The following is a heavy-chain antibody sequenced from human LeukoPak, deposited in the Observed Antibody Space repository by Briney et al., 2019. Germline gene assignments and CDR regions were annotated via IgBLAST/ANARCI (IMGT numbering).Heavy chain of an antibody. CDR2: ISGSGRST. Sequence: GGSLRLSCAASGFTSSSYAMNWVRQPPGKGLEWVSAISGSGRSTYSANSVRVRFTTSRDNSKNILYLQMNNLRGKDTAFYCAKAGDRGSVNWFDSWGQGTRVTVSS. J-gene: IGHJ5*01. V-gene: IGHV3-23*01. CDR1: GFTSSSYA. D-gene: IGHD3-16*01. CDR3: AKAGDRGSVNWFDS.